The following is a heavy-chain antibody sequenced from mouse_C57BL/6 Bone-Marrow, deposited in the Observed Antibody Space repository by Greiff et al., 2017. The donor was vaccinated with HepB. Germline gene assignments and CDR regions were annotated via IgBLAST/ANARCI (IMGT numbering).Heavy chain of an antibody. CDR1: GFTFSDYG. J-gene: IGHJ1*03. CDR2: ISSGSSTI. Sequence: EVQRVESGGGLVKPGGSLKLSCEASGFTFSDYGMHWVRQAPEKGLEWVAYISSGSSTIYYADTVKGRFTISRDNAKNTLFLQMTSLRSEDTAMYYCARELRSDWYFDVWGTGTTVTVSS. V-gene: IGHV5-17*01. D-gene: IGHD1-1*01. CDR3: ARELRSDWYFDV.